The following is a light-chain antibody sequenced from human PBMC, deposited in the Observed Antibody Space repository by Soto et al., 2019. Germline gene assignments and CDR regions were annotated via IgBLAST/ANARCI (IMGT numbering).Light chain of an antibody. V-gene: IGKV3-15*01. CDR3: QQYNNWPPIT. CDR1: QSVSTN. J-gene: IGKJ5*01. CDR2: GAS. Sequence: EIVMTQSPATLSVSPGERATLSCRASQSVSTNLAWYQQKPGQAPRLVIHGASTRVTGIPARFSGSGSGTDFTLTISSLQPEDSAVYYCQQYNNWPPITFGQGTRLESK.